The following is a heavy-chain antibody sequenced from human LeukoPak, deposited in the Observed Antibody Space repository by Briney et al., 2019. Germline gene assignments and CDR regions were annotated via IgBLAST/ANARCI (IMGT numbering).Heavy chain of an antibody. CDR3: ARLSRGYSYGGFDY. J-gene: IGHJ4*02. D-gene: IGHD5-18*01. CDR2: ISYDGSNK. CDR1: GFTFSSYA. Sequence: PGRSLRLSCAASGFTFSSYAMHWLRQAPGKGLEGVAVISYDGSNKYYADSVKGRFTISRDNSKNTLYLQMNSLRAEDTAVYYCARLSRGYSYGGFDYWGQGTLVTAYS. V-gene: IGHV3-30*04.